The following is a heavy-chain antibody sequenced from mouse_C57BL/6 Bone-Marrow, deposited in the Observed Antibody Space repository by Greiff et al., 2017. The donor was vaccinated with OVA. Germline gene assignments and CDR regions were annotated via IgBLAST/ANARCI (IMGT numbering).Heavy chain of an antibody. Sequence: EVQRVESGAELVRPGASVKLSCTASGFNIKDDYMHWVKQRPEQGLEWIGWIDPENGDTEYASKFQGKATITADTSSNTAYLQLSSLTSEDTAVYYCTTGVITTALDYWGQGTTLTVSS. CDR3: TTGVITTALDY. D-gene: IGHD1-1*01. J-gene: IGHJ2*01. CDR1: GFNIKDDY. V-gene: IGHV14-4*01. CDR2: IDPENGDT.